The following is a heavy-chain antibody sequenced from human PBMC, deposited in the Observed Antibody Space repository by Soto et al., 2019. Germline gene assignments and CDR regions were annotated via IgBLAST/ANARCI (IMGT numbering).Heavy chain of an antibody. Sequence: QVQLVQSGAEVKKPGSSVKVSCKASGGTFSSYTISWVRQAPGQGLEWMGRIIPILGIANYAQKFQGRVTITADKSTSTAYMELRSLRSEDTAVYYCARGLTVTTFRVWFDPWGRGTLVTVSS. CDR3: ARGLTVTTFRVWFDP. V-gene: IGHV1-69*02. CDR1: GGTFSSYT. D-gene: IGHD4-17*01. J-gene: IGHJ5*02. CDR2: IIPILGIA.